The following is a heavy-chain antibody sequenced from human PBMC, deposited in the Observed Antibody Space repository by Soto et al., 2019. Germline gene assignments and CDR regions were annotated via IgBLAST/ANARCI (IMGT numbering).Heavy chain of an antibody. CDR3: ARDSTWIPYYHYGMDV. D-gene: IGHD5-18*01. J-gene: IGHJ6*02. V-gene: IGHV3-53*01. CDR1: GFSVSSNY. CDR2: IYSGGNT. Sequence: LRLSCAASGFSVSSNYMSWVRQAPGKGLEWVSVIYSGGNTHYADSVKGRFTISRDNSKNTLYLQMNSLRAEDTAVYYCARDSTWIPYYHYGMDVWGQGTTVTVSS.